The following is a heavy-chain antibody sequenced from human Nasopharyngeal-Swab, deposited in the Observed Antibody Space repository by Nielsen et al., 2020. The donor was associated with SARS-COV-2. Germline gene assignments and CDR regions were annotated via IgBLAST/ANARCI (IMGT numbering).Heavy chain of an antibody. Sequence: ASVKVSCKASGYTFTGYYMHWVRQAPGQGLEWMGWINPNSGGTNYAQKFQGRVTMTRDTSISTAYMEPSRLRSDDTAVYYCAREEITIFGVVIIRGDGDYYYGMDVWGQGTTVTVSS. CDR2: INPNSGGT. CDR1: GYTFTGYY. J-gene: IGHJ6*02. D-gene: IGHD3-3*01. V-gene: IGHV1-2*02. CDR3: AREEITIFGVVIIRGDGDYYYGMDV.